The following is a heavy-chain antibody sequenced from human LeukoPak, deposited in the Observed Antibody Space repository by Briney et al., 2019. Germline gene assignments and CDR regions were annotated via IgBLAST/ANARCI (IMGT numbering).Heavy chain of an antibody. D-gene: IGHD4-23*01. CDR3: AKGGMEMTTVVTYFDY. Sequence: PGGSLRLSCAASGFTFSSYAMSWVRQAPGKGLEWVSVIGGSGGSTYNADSVKGRFTISRDNSKNTLYLQMNSLRAEDTAVYYCAKGGMEMTTVVTYFDYWGQGTLVTVSS. J-gene: IGHJ4*02. CDR1: GFTFSSYA. V-gene: IGHV3-23*01. CDR2: IGGSGGST.